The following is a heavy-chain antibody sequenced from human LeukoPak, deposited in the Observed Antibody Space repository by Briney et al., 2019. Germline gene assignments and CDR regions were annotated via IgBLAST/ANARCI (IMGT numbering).Heavy chain of an antibody. Sequence: GGSLRLSCAASGFTFSSYAMHWVRQAPGKGLEWVAVISYDGSNKYYADSVKGRFTISRDNSKNTLYLQMNSLRAEDTAVYYCAREDSGWYRAVVFDYWGQGTLVTVSS. CDR1: GFTFSSYA. CDR2: ISYDGSNK. J-gene: IGHJ4*02. CDR3: AREDSGWYRAVVFDY. D-gene: IGHD6-19*01. V-gene: IGHV3-30*04.